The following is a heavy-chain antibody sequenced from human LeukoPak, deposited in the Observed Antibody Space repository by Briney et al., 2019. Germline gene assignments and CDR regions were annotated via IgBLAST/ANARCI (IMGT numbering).Heavy chain of an antibody. CDR3: AKGVVTAAAGTHYYYYYGMDV. V-gene: IGHV3-30*18. J-gene: IGHJ6*02. CDR1: GFTFSSYG. Sequence: PGESLRLSCAASGFTFSSYGMHWVRQAPGKGLEWVAVISYDGSNKYYADSVKGRFTISRDNSKNTLYLQMNSLRAEDTAVYYCAKGVVTAAAGTHYYYYYGMDVWGQGTTVTVSS. D-gene: IGHD6-13*01. CDR2: ISYDGSNK.